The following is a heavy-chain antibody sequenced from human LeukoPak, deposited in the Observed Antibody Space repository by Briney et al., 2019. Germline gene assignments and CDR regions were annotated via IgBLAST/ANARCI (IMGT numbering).Heavy chain of an antibody. CDR2: IIPIFGSA. CDR1: GGTFSSYA. V-gene: IGHV1-69*01. J-gene: IGHJ3*02. D-gene: IGHD6-13*01. Sequence: ASVKVSCKASGGTFSSYAISWVRQAPGQGLEWMGGIIPIFGSANYAQKFQGRVTITADESTSTAYMELSSLRSEDTAVYYCARAYSSSSYAFDIWGQGTMVTVSS. CDR3: ARAYSSSSYAFDI.